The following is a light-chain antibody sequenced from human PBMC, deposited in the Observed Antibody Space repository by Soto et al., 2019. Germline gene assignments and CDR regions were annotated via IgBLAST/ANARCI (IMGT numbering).Light chain of an antibody. CDR1: QDISNY. J-gene: IGKJ1*01. Sequence: DIQMTQSPSSLSASVGDRVTITCQASQDISNYLNWYQQKPGKAPKLLIYDASNLETGVPSRFSGSGSGTDFTFTISSLQPEDIATYYCQQYDNLLTWTFGQGTKVDI. CDR3: QQYDNLLTWT. V-gene: IGKV1-33*01. CDR2: DAS.